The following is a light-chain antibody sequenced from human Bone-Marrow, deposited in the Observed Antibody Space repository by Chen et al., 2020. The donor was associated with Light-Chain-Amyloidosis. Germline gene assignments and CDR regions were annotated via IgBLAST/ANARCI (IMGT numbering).Light chain of an antibody. CDR3: SSYTSSSTLRV. CDR2: DVS. CDR1: SGDVVGYNY. J-gene: IGLJ3*02. V-gene: IGLV2-14*01. Sequence: QSALTQPASLSGSPGQSLTISCTGTSGDVVGYNYVSWYQQHPGKAPKLMIYDVSNRPSGVSNRFSGSKSGNTASLTISGLQAEDEADYYCSSYTSSSTLRVFGGGTKLTVL.